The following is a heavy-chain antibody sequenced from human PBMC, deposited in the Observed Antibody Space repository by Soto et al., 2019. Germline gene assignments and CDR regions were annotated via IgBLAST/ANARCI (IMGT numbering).Heavy chain of an antibody. J-gene: IGHJ5*02. V-gene: IGHV1-69*02. CDR1: GGTFSSYT. D-gene: IGHD4-17*01. CDR2: IIPILGIA. CDR3: ARGSYGDYVLNWFDH. Sequence: TSVKVSCKASGGTFSSYTISWVRQAPGQGLEWMGRIIPILGIANYAQKFQGRVTITADKSTSTAYMELSSLRSEDTDVSYCARGSYGDYVLNWFDHWGQGTLVTVSS.